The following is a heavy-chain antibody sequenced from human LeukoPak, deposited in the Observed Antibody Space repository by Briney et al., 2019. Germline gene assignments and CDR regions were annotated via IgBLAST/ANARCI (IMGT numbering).Heavy chain of an antibody. CDR1: SGSISTYY. J-gene: IGHJ4*02. CDR2: IHYTGST. Sequence: PSETLSLTCTVSSGSISTYYWSWIRQPPGKRLEWIGFIHYTGSTNYNPSLKSRVTISVDTSKNQFSLKLNSVTAADTAVYFCARSGGSRYYIDYWGQGTLVTVSS. D-gene: IGHD2-15*01. V-gene: IGHV4-59*01. CDR3: ARSGGSRYYIDY.